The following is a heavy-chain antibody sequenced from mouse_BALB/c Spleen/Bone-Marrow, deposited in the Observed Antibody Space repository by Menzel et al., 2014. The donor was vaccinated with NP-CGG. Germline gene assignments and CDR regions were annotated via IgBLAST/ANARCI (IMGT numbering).Heavy chain of an antibody. D-gene: IGHD2-4*01. CDR3: ARHGITRLLDY. V-gene: IGHV5-9-3*01. CDR1: GFTFSSYA. CDR2: ISSGGSYT. J-gene: IGHJ2*01. Sequence: DVQLVESGGGLVKPGGSLILSCAASGFTFSSYAMSWVRQTPEKRLEWVATISSGGSYTYYPYSVKGRFTISRDNAKNTLYLQMSSLRSEDTAMYYCARHGITRLLDYCDQGATLTVYS.